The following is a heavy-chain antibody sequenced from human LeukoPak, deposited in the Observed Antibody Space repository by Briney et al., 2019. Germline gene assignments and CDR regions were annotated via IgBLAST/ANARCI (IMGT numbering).Heavy chain of an antibody. CDR2: ISGSGGST. CDR3: AKEGIVGATNYYYYYMDV. Sequence: GGSLRLSCAASGFTFSSYGMHWVRQAPGKGLEWVSAISGSGGSTYYADSVKGRFSISRDNAKNSLYLRMNSLRAEDTAVYYCAKEGIVGATNYYYYYMDVWGKGTTVTISS. J-gene: IGHJ6*03. D-gene: IGHD1-26*01. V-gene: IGHV3-NL1*01. CDR1: GFTFSSYG.